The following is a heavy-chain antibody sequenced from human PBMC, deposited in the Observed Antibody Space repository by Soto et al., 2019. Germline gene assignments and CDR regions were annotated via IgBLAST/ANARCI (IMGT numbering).Heavy chain of an antibody. D-gene: IGHD3-10*01. V-gene: IGHV5-10-1*01. Sequence: PGESLKISCQGSGYSFTRYWISWVRQMPGKGLEWMGRIDPSDSYTNYSPSFQGHVTISADKSISTAYLQWSSLKASDTAMYYCARLGVRGPIGYYGMDVWGQGTTVTVSS. J-gene: IGHJ6*02. CDR2: IDPSDSYT. CDR1: GYSFTRYW. CDR3: ARLGVRGPIGYYGMDV.